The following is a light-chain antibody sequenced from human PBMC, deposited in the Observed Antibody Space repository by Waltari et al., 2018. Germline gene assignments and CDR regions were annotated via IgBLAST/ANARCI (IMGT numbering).Light chain of an antibody. J-gene: IGKJ3*01. CDR2: WAS. CDR1: QSIFYSSNNKNY. Sequence: DIVMTQSPDSLAVSLGERVSINCKSSQSIFYSSNNKNYLAWYQQKPGQPPKLLIYWASSREFGVPKRFSGCGSGTDFTLTISSMEAEDVAIYYCQQYYSMPLTFGPGTTVEI. V-gene: IGKV4-1*01. CDR3: QQYYSMPLT.